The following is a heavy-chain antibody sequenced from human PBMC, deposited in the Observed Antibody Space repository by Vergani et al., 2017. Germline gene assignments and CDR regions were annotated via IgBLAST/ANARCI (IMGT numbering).Heavy chain of an antibody. D-gene: IGHD3-10*01. CDR1: GGSMSGYY. J-gene: IGHJ5*02. V-gene: IGHV4-59*01. Sequence: QVRLQESGPGLVKPSETLSLTCSVSGGSMSGYYWSWIRQPPGKELEWIGYMYHSGSTNYNPSLETRVTISGDTYKNQFSLKLNSVTAADTAVYYCGRVADFYGLGSRLLDLWVQGILVTVSS. CDR3: GRVADFYGLGSRLLDL. CDR2: MYHSGST.